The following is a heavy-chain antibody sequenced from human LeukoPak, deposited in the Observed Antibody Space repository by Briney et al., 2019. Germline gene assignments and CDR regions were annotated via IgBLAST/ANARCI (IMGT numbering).Heavy chain of an antibody. Sequence: GGSLRLSCAASGFTFSTYTMNWVSQAPGKGLEWVSTISCSSSYIYYGDSVKGRFTISRDNAKNSLYLQMNSLRAEDTAVYYCARAPYDSTGYETPLAFDIWGQGIIVTVSS. CDR2: ISCSSSYI. V-gene: IGHV3-21*01. J-gene: IGHJ3*02. D-gene: IGHD3-22*01. CDR1: GFTFSTYT. CDR3: ARAPYDSTGYETPLAFDI.